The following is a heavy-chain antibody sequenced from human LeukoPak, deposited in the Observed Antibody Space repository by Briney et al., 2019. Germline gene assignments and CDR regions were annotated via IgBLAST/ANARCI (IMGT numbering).Heavy chain of an antibody. Sequence: SETLSLTCAVSGGSISSGGYSWSWIRQPPGKGLEWIGYIYHSGSTYYNPSLKSRVTISVDRSKNQFSLKLSSVTAADTAVYYCARALLYYGSGSYCSYYFDYWGQGTLVTVSS. CDR1: GGSISSGGYS. CDR2: IYHSGST. D-gene: IGHD3-10*01. CDR3: ARALLYYGSGSYCSYYFDY. J-gene: IGHJ4*02. V-gene: IGHV4-30-2*01.